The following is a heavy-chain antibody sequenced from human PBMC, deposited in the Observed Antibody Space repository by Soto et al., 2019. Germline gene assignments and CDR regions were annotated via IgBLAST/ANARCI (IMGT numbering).Heavy chain of an antibody. Sequence: SETLSLTCTVSGGSVSSGSYYWSWIRQPPGKGLEWIGYVYYSGTTNYNPSLKSRVTISVDTSKNQFSLKLSSVTAADTAVYYCARDDRSGYYYWAPTNWGQGTLVTVSS. V-gene: IGHV4-61*01. J-gene: IGHJ4*02. CDR1: GGSVSSGSYY. D-gene: IGHD3-22*01. CDR2: VYYSGTT. CDR3: ARDDRSGYYYWAPTN.